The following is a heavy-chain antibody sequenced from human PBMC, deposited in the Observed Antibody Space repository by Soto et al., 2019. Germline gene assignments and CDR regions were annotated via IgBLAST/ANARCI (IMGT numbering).Heavy chain of an antibody. V-gene: IGHV5-51*01. CDR3: ARLFRNYYSGIDV. D-gene: IGHD3-10*01. J-gene: IGHJ6*02. CDR2: IFPEDSDT. CDR1: GNDFSHHW. Sequence: LWESLTIPCACSGNDFSHHWIAWVRQMPGKGLEWLGIIFPEDSDTRYTPSLQGQVTISADKSINTAYLQWSSLKASDTATYYCARLFRNYYSGIDVWGQGTTVTVSS.